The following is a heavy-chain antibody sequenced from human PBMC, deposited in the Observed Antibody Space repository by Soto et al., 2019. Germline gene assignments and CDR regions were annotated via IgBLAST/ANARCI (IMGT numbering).Heavy chain of an antibody. Sequence: GGSLRLSCTASGFTFGDYAMSWFRQAPGKGLGWVGFIRSKAYGGTTEYAASVKGRFTISRDDSKSIAYLQMNSLKIEDTAVYYCTGYYYDSSGYRFDYWGQGTLVTVSS. CDR2: IRSKAYGGTT. V-gene: IGHV3-49*03. J-gene: IGHJ4*02. D-gene: IGHD3-22*01. CDR3: TGYYYDSSGYRFDY. CDR1: GFTFGDYA.